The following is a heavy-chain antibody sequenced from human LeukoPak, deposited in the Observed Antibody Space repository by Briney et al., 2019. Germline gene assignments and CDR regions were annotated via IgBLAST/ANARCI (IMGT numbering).Heavy chain of an antibody. J-gene: IGHJ4*02. V-gene: IGHV3-30*04. CDR2: ISSDGSNK. CDR3: ARVYYSSGWSYRGYFDY. D-gene: IGHD6-19*01. CDR1: GFTFSSYA. Sequence: PGRSLRLSRAASGFTFSSYAMYWVRQAPGKGLEWVAIISSDGSNKYYSDSVKGRFTISRDNSKNTLYLQMNSLRADDTAVYSCARVYYSSGWSYRGYFDYWGQGTLVTVSS.